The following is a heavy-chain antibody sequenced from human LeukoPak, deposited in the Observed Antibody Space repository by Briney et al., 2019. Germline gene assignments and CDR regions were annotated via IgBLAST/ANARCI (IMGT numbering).Heavy chain of an antibody. D-gene: IGHD2-2*01. V-gene: IGHV4-34*01. CDR1: GGSFSGYY. CDR3: ARGPHQHWPLGQF. J-gene: IGHJ4*02. Sequence: PSETLSLTCAVYGGSFSGYYWSWIRQPPGKGLEWTGEINDSGSPIYSPSLRSRLTISVDTSKNQFSVTLTSVTVADTAVYYCARGPHQHWPLGQFWGQGSLVTVSS. CDR2: INDSGSP.